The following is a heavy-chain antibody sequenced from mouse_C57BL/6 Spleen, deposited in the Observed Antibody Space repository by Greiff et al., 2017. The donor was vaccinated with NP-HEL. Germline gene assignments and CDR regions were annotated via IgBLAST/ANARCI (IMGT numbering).Heavy chain of an antibody. CDR3: TIYYDYDVAMDY. CDR1: GFTFSSYA. Sequence: EVKLVESGEGLVKPGGSLKLSCAASGFTFSSYAMSWVRQTPEKRLEWVAYISSGGDYIYYADTVKGRFTISRDNARNTLYLQMSSLKSEDTAMYYCTIYYDYDVAMDYWGQGTSVTVSS. D-gene: IGHD2-4*01. CDR2: ISSGGDYI. V-gene: IGHV5-9-1*02. J-gene: IGHJ4*01.